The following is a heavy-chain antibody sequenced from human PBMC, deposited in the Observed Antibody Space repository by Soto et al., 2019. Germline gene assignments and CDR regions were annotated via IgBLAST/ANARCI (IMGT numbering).Heavy chain of an antibody. Sequence: ASVKVSCKASGCNLFTYSMHWVRQAPGQRLEWMGWINVRTGNTKYSQKFQGRVTITRDTSASTAYMELSSLRSEDTAVYYCARVRTGSAFDPWGQGTLVTV. J-gene: IGHJ5*02. V-gene: IGHV1-3*01. CDR1: GCNLFTYS. CDR2: INVRTGNT. CDR3: ARVRTGSAFDP.